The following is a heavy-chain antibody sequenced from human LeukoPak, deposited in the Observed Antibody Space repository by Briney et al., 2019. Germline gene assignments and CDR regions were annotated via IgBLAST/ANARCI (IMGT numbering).Heavy chain of an antibody. CDR1: GFTFSSNW. Sequence: GGSLRLSCAASGFTFSSNWMHWVRQGPGKGLVWVSRISTDGSSTTYADSVKGRFTISGDNAKNTLYLQMNSLRAEDTAVYYCSRASSSVPNLLDYWGQGTLVTVSS. J-gene: IGHJ4*02. D-gene: IGHD6-19*01. CDR3: SRASSSVPNLLDY. CDR2: ISTDGSST. V-gene: IGHV3-74*01.